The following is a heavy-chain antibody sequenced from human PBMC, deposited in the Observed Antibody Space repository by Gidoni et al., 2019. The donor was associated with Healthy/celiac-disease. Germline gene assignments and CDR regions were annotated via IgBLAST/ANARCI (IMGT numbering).Heavy chain of an antibody. CDR3: AREEASDDAFDI. J-gene: IGHJ3*02. V-gene: IGHV3-74*01. CDR1: VFTFSRYW. CDR2: INSDGSST. Sequence: EVQLVVSGGGLVQPVGSLRLPCAASVFTFSRYWMHWVRQAPGKGLVWFSRINSDGSSTSYADSVKGRFTISRDNAKNTLYLQMNSLRAEDTAVYYCAREEASDDAFDIWGQGTMVTVSS.